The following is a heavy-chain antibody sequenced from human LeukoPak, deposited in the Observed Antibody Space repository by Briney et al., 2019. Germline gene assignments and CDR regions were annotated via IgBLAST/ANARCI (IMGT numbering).Heavy chain of an antibody. CDR1: GFTLSHYE. CDR3: ARASYSSSWYSDY. J-gene: IGHJ4*02. Sequence: GGSLRLSCAASGFTLSHYEMNWVRQAPAKGVEWVSYISSSGSTIYYPDSVKGRFTISRDNAKNSLYLQMNSLRAEDTAVYYCARASYSSSWYSDYWGQGTLVTVSS. CDR2: ISSSGSTI. V-gene: IGHV3-48*03. D-gene: IGHD6-13*01.